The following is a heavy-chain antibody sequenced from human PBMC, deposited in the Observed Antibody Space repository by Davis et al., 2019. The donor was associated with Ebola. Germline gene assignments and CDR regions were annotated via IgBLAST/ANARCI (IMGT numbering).Heavy chain of an antibody. J-gene: IGHJ6*02. CDR3: ARGGRYSYGGGYYYYYGMDV. CDR2: ISANNGNT. Sequence: ASVKVSCKASGYTFNLYGISWVRQAPGQGLEWMGWISANNGNTNYARKLQGRVTMTTDTSTSTAYMDLRSLRSDDTAVYYCARGGRYSYGGGYYYYYGMDVWGQGTTVTVSS. CDR1: GYTFNLYG. D-gene: IGHD5-18*01. V-gene: IGHV1-18*01.